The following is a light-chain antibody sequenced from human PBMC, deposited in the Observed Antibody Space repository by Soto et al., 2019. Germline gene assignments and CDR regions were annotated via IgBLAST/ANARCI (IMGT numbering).Light chain of an antibody. J-gene: IGKJ2*01. CDR1: QSISSY. CDR2: AAS. Sequence: DIQMTQSPSSLSASVGDRVTITCRASQSISSYLNWYQQKPGKAPKLLIYAASSLQSGVPSRFSGSGSGTDFTLTISSLQPEDFATYYGQQSYSTQRTFGQRTKLEIK. CDR3: QQSYSTQRT. V-gene: IGKV1-39*01.